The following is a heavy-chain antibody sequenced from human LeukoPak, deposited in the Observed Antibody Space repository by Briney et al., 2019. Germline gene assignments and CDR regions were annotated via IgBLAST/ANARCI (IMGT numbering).Heavy chain of an antibody. CDR2: IKSKTNGGTT. V-gene: IGHV3-15*01. D-gene: IGHD3-22*01. Sequence: GGSLRLSCAASGFTFSNAYMSWVRQAPGKGLEWVGLIKSKTNGGTTEYAAPVKGRFTISRDDSKNTLYLQMNSLQTEDTAVYYCTTDHDSSRYYFAYASWGQGTLVTVSS. J-gene: IGHJ4*02. CDR3: TTDHDSSRYYFAYAS. CDR1: GFTFSNAY.